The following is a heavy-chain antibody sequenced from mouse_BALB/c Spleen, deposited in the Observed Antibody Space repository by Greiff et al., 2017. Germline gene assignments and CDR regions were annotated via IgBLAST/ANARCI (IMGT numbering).Heavy chain of an antibody. Sequence: EVMLVESGGGLVKPGGSLKLSCAASGFTFSSYAMSWVRQSPEKRLEWVAEISSGGSYTYYPDTVTGRFTISRDNAKNTLYLEKSSLRSEDTAMYYCARRGLRTGFDYWGQGTTLTVSS. J-gene: IGHJ2*01. D-gene: IGHD2-2*01. CDR2: ISSGGSYT. V-gene: IGHV5-9-4*01. CDR1: GFTFSSYA. CDR3: ARRGLRTGFDY.